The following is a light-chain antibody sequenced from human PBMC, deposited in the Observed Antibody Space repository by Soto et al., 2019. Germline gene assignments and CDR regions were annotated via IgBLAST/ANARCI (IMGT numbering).Light chain of an antibody. V-gene: IGKV3-20*01. CDR1: HSVSSSS. CDR2: GAS. J-gene: IGKJ4*01. Sequence: EIVLTQSPGTLSLSPGQRATLSCRASHSVSSSSLAWYQQRPGQAPRLLIYGASSRATGIPDRFSGSGSGTDFTLTINRLEPEDFAVYYCQQYAKSLLTFGGGTTVEI. CDR3: QQYAKSLLT.